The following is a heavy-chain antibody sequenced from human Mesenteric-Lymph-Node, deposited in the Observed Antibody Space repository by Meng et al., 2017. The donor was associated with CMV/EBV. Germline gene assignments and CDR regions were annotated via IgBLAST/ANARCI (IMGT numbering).Heavy chain of an antibody. J-gene: IGHJ4*02. V-gene: IGHV4-59*01. D-gene: IGHD2-2*01. Sequence: GSLRLSCNMIGDSMGTYYWSWIRQPPGKGLEWIGYFYDGGSPIYSPSLESRVTISVDTSKNQFSLKLSSVTAADTAVYYCARVPAGRYYFDYWGQGTLVTVSS. CDR1: GDSMGTYY. CDR2: FYDGGSP. CDR3: ARVPAGRYYFDY.